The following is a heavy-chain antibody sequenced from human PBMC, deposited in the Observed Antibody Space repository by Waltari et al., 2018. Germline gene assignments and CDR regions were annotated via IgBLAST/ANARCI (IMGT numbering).Heavy chain of an antibody. J-gene: IGHJ4*02. CDR3: ARGRGDH. CDR1: GGSFSGYY. V-gene: IGHV4-34*01. D-gene: IGHD3-10*01. CDR2: SNQRGRT. Sequence: QVQLQQWGAGLLKPSETLSLTCAVYGGSFSGYYWSWIRQPPGQGLAWIGESNQRGRTNYNPSLKSRVTISVDTAKNQFSLKLSSVTAADTAVYYCARGRGDHWGQGTLVTVSS.